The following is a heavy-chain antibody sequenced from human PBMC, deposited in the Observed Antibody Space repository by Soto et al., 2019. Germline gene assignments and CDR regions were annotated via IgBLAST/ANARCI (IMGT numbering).Heavy chain of an antibody. V-gene: IGHV3-23*01. CDR3: AKSPLGYCSGGSCYLDAFDI. CDR1: GFTFSSYA. Sequence: EVQLLESGGGLVQPGGSLRLSCAASGFTFSSYAMSWVRQAPGKGLEWVSAISGSGGSTYYADSVKGRFTISRDNSKNTLYLQMNSLRAEDTAVYYCAKSPLGYCSGGSCYLDAFDIWGQGTMVTVSS. J-gene: IGHJ3*02. CDR2: ISGSGGST. D-gene: IGHD2-15*01.